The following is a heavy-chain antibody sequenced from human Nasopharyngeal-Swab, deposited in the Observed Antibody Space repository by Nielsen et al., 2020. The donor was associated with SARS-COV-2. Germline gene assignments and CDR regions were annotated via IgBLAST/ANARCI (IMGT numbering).Heavy chain of an antibody. CDR1: GYTHRIYY. V-gene: IGHV1-46*01. J-gene: IGHJ3*02. D-gene: IGHD2-2*01. CDR3: ARDLDPATAGALDI. Sequence: ASANASCKASGYTHRIYYMHWVRQAPGQGLAWTGLINPSAGQTTYAQKFQGRVTMPRDTTTSTVYMELSSLRSEDTAVYYCARDLDPATAGALDIWGQGTMVTVSS. CDR2: INPSAGQT.